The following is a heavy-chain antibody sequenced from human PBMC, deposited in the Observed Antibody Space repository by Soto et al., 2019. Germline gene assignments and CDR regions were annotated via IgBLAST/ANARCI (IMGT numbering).Heavy chain of an antibody. Sequence: GASLKVSCKSSGYSFTNYGITCVRQAPGQGFEWMGWISAYNGDTNYAQKLQGRVTMTTDASTSTAYLELRSLRSDDTAGYYCARDRGVAPPVAGNTHYYYYMDVWGKGTTVTVSS. V-gene: IGHV1-18*01. CDR1: GYSFTNYG. CDR2: ISAYNGDT. D-gene: IGHD6-19*01. CDR3: ARDRGVAPPVAGNTHYYYYMDV. J-gene: IGHJ6*03.